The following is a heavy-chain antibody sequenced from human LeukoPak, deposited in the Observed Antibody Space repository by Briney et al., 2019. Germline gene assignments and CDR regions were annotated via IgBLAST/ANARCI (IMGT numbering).Heavy chain of an antibody. CDR1: GGSISSSSYF. D-gene: IGHD2-2*02. V-gene: IGHV4-39*07. Sequence: PSETLSLTCTISGGSISSSSYFWGWIRQPPGKGLEWIGCIYYCGSTYHNPSLKSRVTISVDTSKNQFSLKLSSVTAADTAVYYCARGGAHTKKTYCSSTSCYTDRAFDIWGQGTMVTVSS. CDR3: ARGGAHTKKTYCSSTSCYTDRAFDI. CDR2: IYYCGST. J-gene: IGHJ3*02.